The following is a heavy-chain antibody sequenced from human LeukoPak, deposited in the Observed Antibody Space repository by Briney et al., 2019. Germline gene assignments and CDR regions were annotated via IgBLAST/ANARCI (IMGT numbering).Heavy chain of an antibody. J-gene: IGHJ4*02. CDR2: IDPNTGDT. D-gene: IGHD5-18*01. CDR3: ARVVGQGTAMPSRDYFDY. Sequence: ASVKVSSTTSVYTFTCYCIHWVRQAPGQGLEWMGWIDPNTGDTNSAQRFQGRVTLTRDTSVSTAYMEVSRLRSDDTAVYWCARVVGQGTAMPSRDYFDYWGQGALVTVSS. CDR1: VYTFTCYC. V-gene: IGHV1-2*02.